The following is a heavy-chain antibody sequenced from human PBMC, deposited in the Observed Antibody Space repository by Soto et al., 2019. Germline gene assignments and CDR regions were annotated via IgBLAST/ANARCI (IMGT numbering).Heavy chain of an antibody. J-gene: IGHJ5*01. V-gene: IGHV1-3*01. CDR1: GYTFTRYY. CDR3: ARGSTGSAYSWFDS. Sequence: GSVKVSCQASGYTFTRYYMHWVRQAPGQGLEWMGWINAGNGDTKYSQKLQGRVTITRDTSATTAYMELSSLRSEDTAVYYCARGSTGSAYSWFDSWGQGTLVTVSS. CDR2: INAGNGDT. D-gene: IGHD2-15*01.